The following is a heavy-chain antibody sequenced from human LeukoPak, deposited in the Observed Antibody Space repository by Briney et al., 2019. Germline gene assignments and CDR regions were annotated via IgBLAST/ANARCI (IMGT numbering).Heavy chain of an antibody. CDR3: ARVWNDWLFDY. Sequence: GGSLRLSCAASGFTFSSYGMHWVRQAPGKGLEWVAVIWYDGSNKYYADSVKGRFTISRDNSKNTLYLQMNSLRAEDTAVYHCARVWNDWLFDYWGQGTLVTVSS. J-gene: IGHJ4*02. CDR2: IWYDGSNK. V-gene: IGHV3-33*01. D-gene: IGHD1-1*01. CDR1: GFTFSSYG.